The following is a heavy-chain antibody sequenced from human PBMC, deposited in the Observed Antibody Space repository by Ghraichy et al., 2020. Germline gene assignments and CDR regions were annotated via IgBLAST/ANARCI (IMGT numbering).Heavy chain of an antibody. D-gene: IGHD4-17*01. CDR2: IYYSGST. Sequence: SQTLSLTCTVSGGSISSYYWSWIRQPPGKGLEWIGYIYYSGSTNYNPSLKSRVTISVDTSKNQFSLKLSSVTAADTAVYYCARDGYGDYFHYYYGMDVWGQGTTVTVSS. V-gene: IGHV4-59*01. J-gene: IGHJ6*02. CDR3: ARDGYGDYFHYYYGMDV. CDR1: GGSISSYY.